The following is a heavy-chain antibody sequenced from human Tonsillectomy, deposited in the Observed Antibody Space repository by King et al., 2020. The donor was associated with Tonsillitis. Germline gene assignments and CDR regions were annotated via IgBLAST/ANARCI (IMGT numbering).Heavy chain of an antibody. Sequence: VQLVESGGGLVKPGGSLRLSCAASGFTFTTAWMSWVRQAPGKGLEWVGRIKAKNDGETPDYAAPMKGRFTISRDDSINTVYLQMNSLGTEDTAVYYCAWYFYNREPYWGQGTLVTVSS. CDR1: GFTFTTAW. V-gene: IGHV3-15*01. CDR2: IKAKNDGETP. CDR3: AWYFYNREPY. D-gene: IGHD3-22*01. J-gene: IGHJ4*02.